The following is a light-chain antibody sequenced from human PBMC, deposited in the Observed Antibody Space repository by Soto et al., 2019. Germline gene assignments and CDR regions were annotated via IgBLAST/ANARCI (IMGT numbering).Light chain of an antibody. J-gene: IGKJ4*01. V-gene: IGKV3-15*01. CDR3: QHYTNWPLT. CDR2: GAS. CDR1: HSVSSR. Sequence: EIVMTQSPATLSVSPGERATLSCRASHSVSSRLAWYQQKPGQAPRLLIYGASTRATGLPARFSGSGSGTELTLTISSLQSEDFEVYYCQHYTNWPLTFGGGTKVQIK.